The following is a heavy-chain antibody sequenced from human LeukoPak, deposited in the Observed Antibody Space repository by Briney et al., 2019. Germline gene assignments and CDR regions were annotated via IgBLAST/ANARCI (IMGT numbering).Heavy chain of an antibody. V-gene: IGHV3-30-3*01. CDR1: GFTFSSYA. CDR2: ISYDGSNK. CDR3: ARGSWIQLWLRGPYDAFDI. J-gene: IGHJ3*02. D-gene: IGHD5-18*01. Sequence: PGRSLRLSCAASGFTFSSYAMHWVRQAPGEGLEWVAVISYDGSNKYYADSVKGRFTISRDNSKNTLYLQMNSLRAEDTAVYYCARGSWIQLWLRGPYDAFDIWGQGTMVTVSS.